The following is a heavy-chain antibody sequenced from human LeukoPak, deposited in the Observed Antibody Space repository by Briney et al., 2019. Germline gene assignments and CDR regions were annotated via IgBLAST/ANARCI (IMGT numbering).Heavy chain of an antibody. CDR3: TTGHSGSYY. Sequence: GGSLRLSCTASGFTFSSYAMSWVRQAPGKGLEWVGRIKSKTDGGTTDYAAPVKGRFTISRDDSKNTLYLQMNSLKTEDTAVYYCTTGHSGSYYWGQGTLVTVSS. D-gene: IGHD1-26*01. CDR2: IKSKTDGGTT. V-gene: IGHV3-15*01. CDR1: GFTFSSYA. J-gene: IGHJ4*02.